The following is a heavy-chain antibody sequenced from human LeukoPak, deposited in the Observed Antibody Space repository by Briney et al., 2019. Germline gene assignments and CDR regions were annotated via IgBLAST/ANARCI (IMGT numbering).Heavy chain of an antibody. V-gene: IGHV3-23*01. CDR2: ISGSGGST. CDR3: AKEYRGYSYGEVDY. J-gene: IGHJ4*02. Sequence: GGSLRLSCAASGFTFSSYAMSWVRQAPGKGLEWVSAISGSGGSTYYADSVKGRFTISRDNSKNPLYLQMNSLRAEDTAVYYCAKEYRGYSYGEVDYWGQGTLVTVSS. D-gene: IGHD5-18*01. CDR1: GFTFSSYA.